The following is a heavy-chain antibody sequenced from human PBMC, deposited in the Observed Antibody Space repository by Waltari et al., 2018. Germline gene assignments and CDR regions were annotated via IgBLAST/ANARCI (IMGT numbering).Heavy chain of an antibody. Sequence: QVQLVQSGDEVKKPGSSVKVSCKASGGTFSSYAISWVRQATGQGLEWMGRIIPIFGTANYAQKCQGRVTITADKSTSTAYMELSSLRSEDTAVYYCASIGQTADDIWGQGTMVTVSS. CDR3: ASIGQTADDI. CDR2: IIPIFGTA. D-gene: IGHD6-13*01. V-gene: IGHV1-69*08. CDR1: GGTFSSYA. J-gene: IGHJ3*02.